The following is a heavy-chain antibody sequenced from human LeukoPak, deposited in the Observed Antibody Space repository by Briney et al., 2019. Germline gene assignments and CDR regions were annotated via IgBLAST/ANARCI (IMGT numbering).Heavy chain of an antibody. CDR1: GGTFSSYA. J-gene: IGHJ4*02. V-gene: IGHV1-69*05. D-gene: IGHD6-6*01. CDR2: ITPISGTA. Sequence: EASVKVSCKASGGTFSSYAISWVRQAPGQGLEWMGGITPISGTANYAQKFQGRVTITTDESTSTAYMELSSLRSEDTAVYYCAREYSSSPFDYWGQGTLVTVSS. CDR3: AREYSSSPFDY.